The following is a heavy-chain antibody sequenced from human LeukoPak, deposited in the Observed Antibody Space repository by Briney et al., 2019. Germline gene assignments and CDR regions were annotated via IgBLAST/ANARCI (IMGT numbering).Heavy chain of an antibody. Sequence: SETLSLTCTVSGGSFSSYYWSWIRQPPGKGLEWIGYISNSGDTNYTPSLKSRVAMSVDTSKKQFSLKLNSVTSADTAVYYCARVREITGTTGLGYWGQGTLVTVSS. CDR1: GGSFSSYY. V-gene: IGHV4-59*01. J-gene: IGHJ4*02. D-gene: IGHD1-7*01. CDR2: ISNSGDT. CDR3: ARVREITGTTGLGY.